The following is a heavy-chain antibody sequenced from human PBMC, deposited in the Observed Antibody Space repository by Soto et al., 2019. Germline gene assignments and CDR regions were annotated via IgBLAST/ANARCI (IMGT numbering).Heavy chain of an antibody. Sequence: QVPLVQSGAEVKKPGAAVKVSCKVSGYTLTELSMHWVRQAPGKGLEWMGGFDPEDGETIYAKKFQGRVTMTEDKVTDTPYKELSRLKFEDTAVYYCATDPVGYCSSTSCHSAYWGQGTLVTVSS. CDR1: GYTLTELS. V-gene: IGHV1-24*01. CDR3: ATDPVGYCSSTSCHSAY. CDR2: FDPEDGET. D-gene: IGHD2-2*02. J-gene: IGHJ4*02.